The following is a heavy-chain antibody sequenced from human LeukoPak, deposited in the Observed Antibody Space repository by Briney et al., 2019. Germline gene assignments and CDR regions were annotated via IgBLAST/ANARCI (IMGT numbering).Heavy chain of an antibody. CDR3: ARDADILTGYILFDF. CDR1: GASITSYY. V-gene: IGHV4-59*08. J-gene: IGHJ4*02. D-gene: IGHD3-9*01. Sequence: SETLSLTCTVSGASITSYYWSWIRQPPGKGLEWIGFFSYSGSANYNPSLKSRVTISVDTSKNQFSLSLTSVTAADTAVYYCARDADILTGYILFDFWGQGTLVTVSS. CDR2: FSYSGSA.